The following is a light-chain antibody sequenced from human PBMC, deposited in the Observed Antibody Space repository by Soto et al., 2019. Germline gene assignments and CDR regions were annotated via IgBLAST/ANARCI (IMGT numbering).Light chain of an antibody. V-gene: IGKV3-15*01. CDR3: QQYNNWPQT. CDR1: QSVSSN. CDR2: GAS. Sequence: EIVLTQSPCTLSLSPGERATLSCRASQSVSSNLAWYQQKPGQAPRLLIYGASTRATGIPARFSGSGSGTEFTLTISSLQSEDFAVYYCQQYNNWPQTFGQGTKVDIK. J-gene: IGKJ1*01.